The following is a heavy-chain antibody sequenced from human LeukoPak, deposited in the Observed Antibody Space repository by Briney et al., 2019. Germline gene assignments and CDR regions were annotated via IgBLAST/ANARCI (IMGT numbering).Heavy chain of an antibody. Sequence: GRSLRLSCAASGFTFSSYAMHWVRQAPGKGLEWVAVISYDGSNKYYADSVKGRFTISRDNSKNTLYLQMNSLRAEDTAVYYCARALRVVVTAVGMDVWGQGTTVTVSS. D-gene: IGHD2-21*02. CDR3: ARALRVVVTAVGMDV. V-gene: IGHV3-30-3*01. CDR2: ISYDGSNK. CDR1: GFTFSSYA. J-gene: IGHJ6*02.